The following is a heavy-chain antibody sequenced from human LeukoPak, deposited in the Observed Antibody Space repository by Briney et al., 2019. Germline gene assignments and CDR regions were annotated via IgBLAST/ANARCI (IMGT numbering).Heavy chain of an antibody. D-gene: IGHD3-10*01. CDR1: GGSISSYS. V-gene: IGHV4-4*07. Sequence: SETLSLTCSVSGGSISSYSWSWIRQPAVKGLEWIGRMYTSGSTKYNPSLKSRVTMSVDTSKNQFSLKLSSVTAADTAVYYCARGYYGSGSYWGGYYYYYMDVWGKGTTVTVSS. CDR2: MYTSGST. CDR3: ARGYYGSGSYWGGYYYYYMDV. J-gene: IGHJ6*03.